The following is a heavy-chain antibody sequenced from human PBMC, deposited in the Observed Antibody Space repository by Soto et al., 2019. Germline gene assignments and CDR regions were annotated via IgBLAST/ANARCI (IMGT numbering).Heavy chain of an antibody. CDR2: ISYDGSNK. J-gene: IGHJ6*02. D-gene: IGHD3-10*01. CDR1: GFTFSSYG. CDR3: AKDIWFENPSDYYYGMDV. V-gene: IGHV3-30*18. Sequence: PGGSLRLSCAASGFTFSSYGMYWVRQAPGKGLEWVAVISYDGSNKYYAYSVKGRFTISRDNSKNTLYLQMNSLRAEDTAVYYCAKDIWFENPSDYYYGMDVWGQGTTVTVSS.